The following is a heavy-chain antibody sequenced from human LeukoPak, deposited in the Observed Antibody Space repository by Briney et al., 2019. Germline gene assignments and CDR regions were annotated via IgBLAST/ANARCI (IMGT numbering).Heavy chain of an antibody. CDR2: IKLDGSEK. D-gene: IGHD3-3*01. V-gene: IGHV3-7*03. J-gene: IGHJ4*02. CDR3: ARDQYDTWSRRGNFDS. CDR1: GFIFGKYW. Sequence: GGSLRLSCAASGFIFGKYWMSWDRQAPGKGLEWVANIKLDGSEKNYVDSVKGRFTISRDNTKNSLYLQMNSLRAEDTAVFYCARDQYDTWSRRGNFDSWGQGTLVIVSS.